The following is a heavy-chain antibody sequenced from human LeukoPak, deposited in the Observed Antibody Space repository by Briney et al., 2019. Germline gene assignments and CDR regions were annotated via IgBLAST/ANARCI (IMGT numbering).Heavy chain of an antibody. CDR1: GFTFSSYG. CDR3: ARSPNEGYCSSTSCLKAFDI. CDR2: IRYDGSNK. D-gene: IGHD2-2*01. V-gene: IGHV3-30*02. J-gene: IGHJ3*02. Sequence: GGSLRLSCAASGFTFSSYGMHWVRQAPGKGLEWVAFIRYDGSNKYYADSVKGRFTISRDNSKNTLYLQMNSLRAEDTAVYYCARSPNEGYCSSTSCLKAFDIWGQGTMVTVSS.